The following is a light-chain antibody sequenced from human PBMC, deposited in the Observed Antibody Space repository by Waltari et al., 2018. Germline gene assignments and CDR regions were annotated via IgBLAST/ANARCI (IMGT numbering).Light chain of an antibody. J-gene: IGKJ2*01. V-gene: IGKV4-1*01. CDR1: QNVLYSSNNKNY. CDR2: WAS. CDR3: QQYYSTPYT. Sequence: DIVMTQSPDSLAVSLGERATINCKSSQNVLYSSNNKNYLAWYQHKPGQSPNLLIYWASTRESGVPDRFSGSGSGTDFTLTISSLQAEDVAVYYCQQYYSTPYTFGQGTKLEIK.